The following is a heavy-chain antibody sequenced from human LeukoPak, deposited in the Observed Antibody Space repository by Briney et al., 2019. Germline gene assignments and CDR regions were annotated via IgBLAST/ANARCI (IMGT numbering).Heavy chain of an antibody. J-gene: IGHJ6*04. Sequence: GGSLRLSCAASGFTFSSYSMNWVRQAPGKGLEWVSSISSGSSYIYYADSVKGRFTISRDNAKNSLYLQMNSLRAEDTAVYYCARADIVVVPAATHYYYYGMDVWGKGTTVTVSS. V-gene: IGHV3-21*01. D-gene: IGHD2-2*01. CDR3: ARADIVVVPAATHYYYYGMDV. CDR2: ISSGSSYI. CDR1: GFTFSSYS.